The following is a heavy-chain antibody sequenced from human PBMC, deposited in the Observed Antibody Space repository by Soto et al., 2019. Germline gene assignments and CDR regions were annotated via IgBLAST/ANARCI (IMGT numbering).Heavy chain of an antibody. CDR1: GFTFSSYA. CDR3: ARDYRVVAATHFDY. CDR2: ISYDGSNK. V-gene: IGHV3-30-3*01. Sequence: GGSLRLSCAASGFTFSSYAMHWVRQAPGKGLEWVAVISYDGSNKYYADSVKGRFTISRDNSKNTLYLQMNSLRAEDTAVYYCARDYRVVAATHFDYWGQGTLVTVSS. J-gene: IGHJ4*02. D-gene: IGHD2-15*01.